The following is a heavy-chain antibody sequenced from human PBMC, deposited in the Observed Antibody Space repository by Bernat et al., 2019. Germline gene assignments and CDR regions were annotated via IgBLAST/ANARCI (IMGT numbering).Heavy chain of an antibody. CDR1: GFTFSSSE. J-gene: IGHJ4*02. CDR2: IGSSGRPI. Sequence: EVQLVESGGGLVQPGGSLRLSCAASGFTFSSSEMNWVRQTPGKGLEWVSYIGSSGRPIEYADTVKGRFTISRDNAKNSLYLQMNSLRVEDTAVYDCARDLGEYRGYDAVDYWGQGILVTVS. CDR3: ARDLGEYRGYDAVDY. D-gene: IGHD5-12*01. V-gene: IGHV3-48*03.